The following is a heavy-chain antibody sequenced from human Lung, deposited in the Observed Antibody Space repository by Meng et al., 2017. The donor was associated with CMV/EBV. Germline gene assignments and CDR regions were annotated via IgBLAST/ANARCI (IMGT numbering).Heavy chain of an antibody. CDR2: INPNSGGT. CDR1: GDTFNGYN. CDR3: ARLFHTILGTGYYYGMDV. D-gene: IGHD3/OR15-3a*01. Sequence: ASLXVSXXAAGDTFNGYNMHWVRQAPGQGLEWMGWINPNSGGTNYAQRFQGRVTLTIDTSISTAYMELSRLKSDDTAVYFCARLFHTILGTGYYYGMDVWGQGTTVTVSS. V-gene: IGHV1-2*02. J-gene: IGHJ6*02.